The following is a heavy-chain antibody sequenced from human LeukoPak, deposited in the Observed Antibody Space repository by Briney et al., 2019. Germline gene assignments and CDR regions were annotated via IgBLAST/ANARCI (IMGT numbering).Heavy chain of an antibody. V-gene: IGHV3-33*01. CDR1: GFTLSNYG. D-gene: IGHD5-18*01. Sequence: PGGSLRLSCSAFGFTLSNYGMHWLRQAPGKGLEGVAGIWFDGGNEYYSDSVKGRFTISRDNSKNTLCLQMNSLRAEDTAVYHCARDGYSYGSYYYYAMDVWGQGTTVTVSS. J-gene: IGHJ6*02. CDR2: IWFDGGNE. CDR3: ARDGYSYGSYYYYAMDV.